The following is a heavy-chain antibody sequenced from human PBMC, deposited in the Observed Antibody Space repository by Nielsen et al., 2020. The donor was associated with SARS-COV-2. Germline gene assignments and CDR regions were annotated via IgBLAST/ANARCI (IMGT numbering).Heavy chain of an antibody. CDR1: GFTFDDYA. CDR2: ISWDGGST. CDR3: ASPDDFDSSATKQTPFDY. Sequence: GGSLRLSCAASGFTFDDYAMHWVRQAPGRGLEWVSLISWDGGSTYYADSVKGRSTISRDNSKNSLYLQMNSLRAEDTALYYCASPDDFDSSATKQTPFDYWGQGTLVTVST. V-gene: IGHV3-43D*03. J-gene: IGHJ4*02. D-gene: IGHD3-22*01.